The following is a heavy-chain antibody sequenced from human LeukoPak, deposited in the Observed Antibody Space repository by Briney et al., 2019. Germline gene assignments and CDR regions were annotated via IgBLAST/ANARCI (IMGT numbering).Heavy chain of an antibody. V-gene: IGHV3-53*01. CDR1: GFSVITDY. CDR3: ARGWGSFEN. D-gene: IGHD7-27*01. Sequence: GGALRLSCAASGFSVITDYMTWVRQAPGKGLEWVSTLYSSGNTYYADSVKGRFTVSRDNSKNTLFLEMSSLRAEDTAVYFCARGWGSFENWGQGTLVAVSS. CDR2: LYSSGNT. J-gene: IGHJ4*02.